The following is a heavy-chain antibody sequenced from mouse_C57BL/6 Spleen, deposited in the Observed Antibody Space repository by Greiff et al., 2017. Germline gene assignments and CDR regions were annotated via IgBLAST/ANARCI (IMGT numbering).Heavy chain of an antibody. CDR2: ISDGGSYT. Sequence: EVKLVESGGGLVKPGGSLKLSCAASGFTFSSYAMSWVRQTPEKRLEWVATISDGGSYTYYPDNVKGRFTISRDNAKNNLYLQMSHLKSEDTAMYYCARAPHYGSSLYAMDYWGQGTSVTVSS. CDR1: GFTFSSYA. J-gene: IGHJ4*01. CDR3: ARAPHYGSSLYAMDY. V-gene: IGHV5-4*03. D-gene: IGHD1-1*01.